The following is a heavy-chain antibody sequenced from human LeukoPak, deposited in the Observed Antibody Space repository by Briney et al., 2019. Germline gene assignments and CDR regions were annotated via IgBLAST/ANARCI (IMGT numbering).Heavy chain of an antibody. CDR1: GFTVSSSY. Sequence: GGSLRLSCTASGFTVSSSYMSWVRQAPGKGLEWVSIIYSDRNTYYAASVKGRFTISRDDSKNTLLLQMDSLRAEDMAIYYCARDSAFSSYSYWGQGALVTVSS. D-gene: IGHD2-15*01. V-gene: IGHV3-53*01. CDR2: IYSDRNT. CDR3: ARDSAFSSYSY. J-gene: IGHJ4*02.